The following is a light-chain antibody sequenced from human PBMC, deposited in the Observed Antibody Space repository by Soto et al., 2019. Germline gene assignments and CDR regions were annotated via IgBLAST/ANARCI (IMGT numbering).Light chain of an antibody. V-gene: IGKV3-11*01. J-gene: IGKJ1*01. CDR2: DAS. CDR3: QQYGSSGT. CDR1: PSVSNS. Sequence: ESVLTQSPATLSLSPGERATLSCRASPSVSNSLAWYQHKPGQAPRLLIYDASNRATGVPTRFSGSGSGTDFTLTISSLEPEDFAVYYCQQYGSSGTFGQGTKVESK.